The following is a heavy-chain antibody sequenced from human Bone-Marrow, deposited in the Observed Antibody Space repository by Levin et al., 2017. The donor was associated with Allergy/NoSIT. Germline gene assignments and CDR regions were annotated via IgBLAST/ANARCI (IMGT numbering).Heavy chain of an antibody. CDR1: GGSVSSATYY. Sequence: SETLSLTCTVSGGSVSSATYYWSWIRQPPGKALEWIACISYTGTTHYNPSLKSRVTISVDTSKNQFSLRLTSVTAAYAAFYFCARGGRAAVEAHSFDSWFQGTLVTVSS. CDR2: ISYTGTT. V-gene: IGHV4-61*01. CDR3: ARGGRAAVEAHSFDS. D-gene: IGHD6-13*01. J-gene: IGHJ4*02.